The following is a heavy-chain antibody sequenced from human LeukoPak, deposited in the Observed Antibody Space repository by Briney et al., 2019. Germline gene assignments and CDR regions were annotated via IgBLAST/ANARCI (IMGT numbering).Heavy chain of an antibody. CDR2: ISYDGTNK. V-gene: IGHV3-30*04. J-gene: IGHJ4*02. D-gene: IGHD5-12*01. Sequence: PGRSLRLSCAASGITFSGSAMHWVRQAPGKGLEWVAIISYDGTNKYYLDSVKGRFTISRDNSKNTLYLQMDSLRAEDTAVYYCTRGTVPGLATTYGTYFDSWGQGTLVSVSS. CDR1: GITFSGSA. CDR3: TRGTVPGLATTYGTYFDS.